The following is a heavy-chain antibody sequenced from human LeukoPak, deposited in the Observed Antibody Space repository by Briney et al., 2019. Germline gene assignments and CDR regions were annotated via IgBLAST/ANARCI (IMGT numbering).Heavy chain of an antibody. CDR1: GFTFSNAW. CDR2: IKSKTDGGTT. CDR3: ARDYGAHDFWSGYSTNYYYYGMDV. D-gene: IGHD3-3*01. Sequence: GGSLRLSCAASGFTFSNAWMNWVRQAPGKGLEWVGRIKSKTDGGTTDYAAPVKGRFTISRDDSKNTLYLQMNSLRAEDTAVYYCARDYGAHDFWSGYSTNYYYYGMDVWGQGTTVTVSS. V-gene: IGHV3-15*07. J-gene: IGHJ6*02.